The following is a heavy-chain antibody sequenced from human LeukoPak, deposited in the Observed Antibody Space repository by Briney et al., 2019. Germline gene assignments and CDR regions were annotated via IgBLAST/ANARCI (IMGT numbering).Heavy chain of an antibody. CDR2: ISSSSSYI. CDR1: GFTSSSYS. D-gene: IGHD3-22*01. J-gene: IGHJ5*02. CDR3: ASDYYDSSGYYNWFGP. Sequence: GGSLRLSCAASGFTSSSYSMNWVRQAPGKGLEWVLSISSSSSYIYYADSVKGRFTISRDNAKNSLYLQMNSLRAEDTAVYYCASDYYDSSGYYNWFGPWGQGTLVTVSS. V-gene: IGHV3-21*01.